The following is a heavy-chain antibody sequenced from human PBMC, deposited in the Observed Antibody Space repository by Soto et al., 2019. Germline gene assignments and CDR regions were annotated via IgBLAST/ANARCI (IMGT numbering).Heavy chain of an antibody. Sequence: QVQLVQSGAEVKKPGASVQVSCRASGYTFSNYGITWVRQAPGQGLEWMGWISAYKGNTDYAQKLQGRVTMTTETSTSTFYMELRSLRFDDTAVYYCASRSGQLPYYFDYWGQGTLVTVSS. CDR1: GYTFSNYG. CDR2: ISAYKGNT. CDR3: ASRSGQLPYYFDY. V-gene: IGHV1-18*01. D-gene: IGHD6-6*01. J-gene: IGHJ4*02.